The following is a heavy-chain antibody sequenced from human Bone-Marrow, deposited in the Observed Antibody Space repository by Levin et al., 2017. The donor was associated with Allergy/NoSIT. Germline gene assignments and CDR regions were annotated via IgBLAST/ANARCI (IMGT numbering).Heavy chain of an antibody. J-gene: IGHJ6*02. Sequence: ASVKVSCAASGFTVSTNYFSWVRQAPGKGLEWVSLIYSDGRTYYADSVKGRFTISRDNSKNTLFLQMNSLRAEDTAVYYCARVLGSQSSYGMDVWGQGTTVTVSS. V-gene: IGHV3-53*01. CDR1: GFTVSTNY. CDR3: ARVLGSQSSYGMDV. CDR2: IYSDGRT. D-gene: IGHD5-24*01.